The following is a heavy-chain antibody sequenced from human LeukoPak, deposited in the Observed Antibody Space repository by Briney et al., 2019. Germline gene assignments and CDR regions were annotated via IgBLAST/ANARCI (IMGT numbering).Heavy chain of an antibody. CDR1: GGSISSGDYY. CDR3: AREARRRIQLWFDY. D-gene: IGHD5-18*01. V-gene: IGHV4-30-4*01. Sequence: PSETLSLTCTVSGGSISSGDYYWSWIRQPPGKGLEWIGYIYYSGSTYYNPSLKSRVTISVDTSKNQFSLKLSSVTAADTAVYYCAREARRRIQLWFDYWGQGTLVTVSS. J-gene: IGHJ4*02. CDR2: IYYSGST.